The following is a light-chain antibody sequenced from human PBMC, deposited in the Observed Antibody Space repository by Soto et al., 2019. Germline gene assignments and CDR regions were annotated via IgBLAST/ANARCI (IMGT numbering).Light chain of an antibody. J-gene: IGKJ1*01. CDR3: QQSYITPPGT. Sequence: DIQMTQSPSSLSASVVDRVTITGLASQSISSYLNWYQQKPGKAPKLLIYAASSLQTGVPSRFSGSGSGTDFTLSISSLQREDFATYYCQQSYITPPGTFGQGTKVDIK. V-gene: IGKV1-39*01. CDR1: QSISSY. CDR2: AAS.